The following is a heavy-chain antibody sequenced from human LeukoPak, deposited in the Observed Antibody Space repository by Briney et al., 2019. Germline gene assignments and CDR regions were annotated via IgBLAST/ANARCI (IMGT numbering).Heavy chain of an antibody. CDR2: ISSSSSTI. CDR1: GFTFSDYS. V-gene: IGHV3-48*01. J-gene: IGHJ4*02. Sequence: GGSLRLSCAASGFTFSDYSINWVRQAPGKGLEWVSFISSSSSTIYYADSVKGRLTISRDNAQNSVYLQMNSLRAEDTAVYYCARETRRGTNFDYWGQGTKVTVSS. CDR3: ARETRRGTNFDY.